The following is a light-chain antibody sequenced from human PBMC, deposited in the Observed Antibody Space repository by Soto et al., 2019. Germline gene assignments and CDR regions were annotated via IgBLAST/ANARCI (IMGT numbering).Light chain of an antibody. CDR2: EVS. Sequence: QSVLTQPASVSGSPGQSITISCTGTSSDVGGYNYVSWYQQHPGKAPKLMSYEVSNRPLGVSNRFSGSKSGNTASLTISGLQAEDEADYYCTSYTSSSTLDVFGTGTKVTVL. CDR1: SSDVGGYNY. J-gene: IGLJ1*01. CDR3: TSYTSSSTLDV. V-gene: IGLV2-14*01.